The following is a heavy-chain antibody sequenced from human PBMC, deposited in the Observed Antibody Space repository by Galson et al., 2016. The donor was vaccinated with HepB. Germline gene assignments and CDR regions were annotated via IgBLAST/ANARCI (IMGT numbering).Heavy chain of an antibody. Sequence: QSGAEVKKPGESLTISCEGSGYNFAFYWIAWVRQMPGQGLEWLGSIYPGDSDTKYNPTFQGHISISADKSLGTVHLQWGSLQASDTAVYYCARSNSRHDRQFDFWGQGTLVTVSS. V-gene: IGHV5-51*01. CDR3: ARSNSRHDRQFDF. CDR2: IYPGDSDT. J-gene: IGHJ4*02. D-gene: IGHD2/OR15-2a*01. CDR1: GYNFAFYW.